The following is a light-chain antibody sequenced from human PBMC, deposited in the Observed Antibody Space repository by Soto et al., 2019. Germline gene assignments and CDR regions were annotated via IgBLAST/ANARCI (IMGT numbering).Light chain of an antibody. V-gene: IGLV2-23*01. Sequence: QLVLTQPASVSGSPGQSITISCTGTSSDVGTYNLVSWYQQHPGNAPKLMIYEGNKRPSGVSNRFSGSKSGNTASLTISGLQAEDEGDYSCSSYVGSGTYVVFGGGTKLTVL. CDR1: SSDVGTYNL. J-gene: IGLJ2*01. CDR2: EGN. CDR3: SSYVGSGTYVV.